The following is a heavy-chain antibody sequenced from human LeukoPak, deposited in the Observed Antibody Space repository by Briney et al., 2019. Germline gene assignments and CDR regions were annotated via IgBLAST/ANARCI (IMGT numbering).Heavy chain of an antibody. V-gene: IGHV3-30-3*01. CDR1: GFTFSSYA. Sequence: GGSLRLSCAASGFTFSSYAMHWVRQAPGKGLEWVAVISYDGSNKYYADSVKGRFTISRDNSKNTLYLQMNSLRAEDTAVYYCARPKTHYYYYYGMDVWGQGTTVTVSS. CDR2: ISYDGSNK. CDR3: ARPKTHYYYYYGMDV. J-gene: IGHJ6*02.